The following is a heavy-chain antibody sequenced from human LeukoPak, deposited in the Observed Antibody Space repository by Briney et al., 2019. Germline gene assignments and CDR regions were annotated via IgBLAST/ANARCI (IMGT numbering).Heavy chain of an antibody. V-gene: IGHV1-69*13. D-gene: IGHD5-24*01. CDR1: GGTFSSYA. J-gene: IGHJ4*02. CDR2: IIPIFGTA. Sequence: ASVKVSCTASGGTFSSYAISWVRQAPGQGLEWMGGIIPIFGTANYAQKFQGRVTITADESTSTAYMELSSLRSEDTAVYYCARVRRDGYTHFDYWGQGTLVTVSS. CDR3: ARVRRDGYTHFDY.